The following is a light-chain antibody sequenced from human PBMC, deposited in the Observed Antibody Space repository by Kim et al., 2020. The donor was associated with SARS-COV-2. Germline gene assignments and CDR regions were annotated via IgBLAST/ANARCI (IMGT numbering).Light chain of an antibody. Sequence: SYELTQSPSVSVSPEQTASITCSGDKLGDKYACWYQQKAGQSPVLVIYRDSRRPSGIPERFSGSNSGNTATLTISGTQPMDEADYYCQAWDSSTVVFGGGTKLTVL. V-gene: IGLV3-1*01. J-gene: IGLJ3*02. CDR1: KLGDKY. CDR3: QAWDSSTVV. CDR2: RDS.